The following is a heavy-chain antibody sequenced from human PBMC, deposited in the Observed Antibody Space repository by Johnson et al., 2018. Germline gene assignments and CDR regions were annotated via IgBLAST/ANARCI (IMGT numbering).Heavy chain of an antibody. CDR2: ISSSSSYI. V-gene: IGHV3-21*01. Sequence: VQLVQSGGGLVKPGGSLRLSCAASGFTFSSYSMNWVRKAPGKGLEWVSSISSSSSYIYYADSVKGRFTISRDNSKNTLDLQMNSLRAGDTAVYYCANGIVVVTARERLEYCQHWGQGTLVTVSS. D-gene: IGHD2-21*02. CDR1: GFTFSSYS. J-gene: IGHJ1*01. CDR3: ANGIVVVTARERLEYCQH.